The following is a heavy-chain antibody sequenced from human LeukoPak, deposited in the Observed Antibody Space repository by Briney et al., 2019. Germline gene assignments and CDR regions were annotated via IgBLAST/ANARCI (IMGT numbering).Heavy chain of an antibody. D-gene: IGHD3-3*01. V-gene: IGHV3-23*01. CDR2: ISGSGGST. Sequence: GGSLRLSCAASGFTFSSYWMSWVRQAPGKGLEWVSAISGSGGSTYYADSVKGRFTISRDNSKNTLYLQMNSLRAEDTAVYYCAKSYDFWSGYGFDYWGQGTLVTVSS. J-gene: IGHJ4*02. CDR1: GFTFSSYW. CDR3: AKSYDFWSGYGFDY.